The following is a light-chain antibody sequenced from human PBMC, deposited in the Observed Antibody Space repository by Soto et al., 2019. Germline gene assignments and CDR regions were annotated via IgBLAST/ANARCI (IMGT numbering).Light chain of an antibody. Sequence: QSVLTQPPSVSGDPGQRVTISCTGSSSNFGAGYDVHWYQQLPGTSPKLLIYGNSNRPSGVPDRFSGSKSGTSASLAITGLQAEDEADYYCQSYDSSLSGGVFGGGTKLTVL. CDR2: GNS. J-gene: IGLJ3*02. CDR1: SSNFGAGYD. V-gene: IGLV1-40*01. CDR3: QSYDSSLSGGV.